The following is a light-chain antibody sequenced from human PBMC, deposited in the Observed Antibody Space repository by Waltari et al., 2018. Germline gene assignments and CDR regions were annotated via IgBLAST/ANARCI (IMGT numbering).Light chain of an antibody. J-gene: IGKJ1*01. CDR1: QSVSRS. CDR2: GAS. Sequence: LVLTQSPGTLSLSPGVRATLSCRASQSVSRSLAWYQQKPGQAPKLLIYGASTRATGIPDRFTGSGSGTDFSLTISSLEPEDFAIYFCQHYVRLPATFGQGTKVEIK. V-gene: IGKV3-20*01. CDR3: QHYVRLPAT.